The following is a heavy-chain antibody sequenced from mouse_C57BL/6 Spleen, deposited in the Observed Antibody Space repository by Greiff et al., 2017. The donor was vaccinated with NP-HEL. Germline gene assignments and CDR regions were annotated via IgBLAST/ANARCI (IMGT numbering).Heavy chain of an antibody. Sequence: QVQLQQPGAELVKPGASVKMSCKASGYTFTSYWITWVKQRPGQGLEWIGDIYPGSGSTNYNEKFKSKATLTVDTSSSTAYMQLSSLTSEDSAVYYCARGGGIYYDYDYYAMDYWGQGTSVTVSS. CDR3: ARGGGIYYDYDYYAMDY. V-gene: IGHV1-55*01. J-gene: IGHJ4*01. CDR2: IYPGSGST. CDR1: GYTFTSYW. D-gene: IGHD2-4*01.